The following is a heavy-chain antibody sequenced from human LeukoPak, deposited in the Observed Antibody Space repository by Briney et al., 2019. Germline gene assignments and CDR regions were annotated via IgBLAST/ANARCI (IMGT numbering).Heavy chain of an antibody. Sequence: GGSLRLSCAASGFTFSSYGMHRVRQAPGKGLEWVAVIWYDGSNKYYADSVKGRFTISRDNSKNTLYLQMNSLRAEDTAVYYCARDPSRAYYCYMDVWGKGTTVTVSS. CDR3: ARDPSRAYYCYMDV. V-gene: IGHV3-33*01. CDR2: IWYDGSNK. CDR1: GFTFSSYG. J-gene: IGHJ6*03.